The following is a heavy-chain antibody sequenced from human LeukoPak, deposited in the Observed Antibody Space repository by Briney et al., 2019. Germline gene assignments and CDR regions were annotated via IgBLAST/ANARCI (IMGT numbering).Heavy chain of an antibody. D-gene: IGHD2-15*01. CDR3: ARGAKFCSGDSCYSPFDY. J-gene: IGHJ4*02. CDR1: GYTFTGYY. CDR2: INPNSGGT. Sequence: GASVKVSCKASGYTFTGYYMHWVRQAPGQGLEWMGWINPNSGGTNYAQKFQGRVTMTRDTSISTAYMELSRLRSDDTAVYYCARGAKFCSGDSCYSPFDYWGQGTLVTVSS. V-gene: IGHV1-2*02.